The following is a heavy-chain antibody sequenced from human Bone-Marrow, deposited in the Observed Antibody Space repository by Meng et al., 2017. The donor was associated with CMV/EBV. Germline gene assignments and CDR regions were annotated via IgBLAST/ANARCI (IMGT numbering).Heavy chain of an antibody. CDR3: ARLEEYQLLAWYVDL. Sequence: SETLSLTCTVSGGSVSSGSYYWSWIRQPPGKGLEWIGEINHSGSTNYDPSLKSRVTISVDTSKNQFSLKLSSVTAADTAVYYCARLEEYQLLAWYVDLWGRGTLVTVSS. CDR1: GGSVSSGSYY. V-gene: IGHV4-39*07. J-gene: IGHJ2*01. CDR2: INHSGST. D-gene: IGHD2-2*01.